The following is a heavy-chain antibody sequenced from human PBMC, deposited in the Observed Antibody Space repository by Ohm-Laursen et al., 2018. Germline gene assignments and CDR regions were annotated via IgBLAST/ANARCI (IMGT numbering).Heavy chain of an antibody. V-gene: IGHV3-33*06. CDR3: AKRMNSITMIVVVSEKFDAYDI. CDR1: GFTFSSYG. CDR2: IWYDGSNK. D-gene: IGHD3-22*01. Sequence: SLRLSCSATGFTFSSYGMHWVRQAPGKGLEWVAVIWYDGSNKYYADSVKGRFTISRDNSKNTLYLQMNSLRAEDTAVYYCAKRMNSITMIVVVSEKFDAYDIWGQGTMVTVSS. J-gene: IGHJ3*02.